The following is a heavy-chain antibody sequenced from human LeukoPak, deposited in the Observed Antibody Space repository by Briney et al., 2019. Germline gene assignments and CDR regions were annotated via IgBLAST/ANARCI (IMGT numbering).Heavy chain of an antibody. V-gene: IGHV4-59*12. CDR2: IYYSGST. D-gene: IGHD3-3*01. Sequence: SDTLSLTCTVSGASIRSYYWSWIRQPPGKGLEWIGYIYYSGSTNYNPSFKSRVTISVDTSKNQFSLKLSSVTAADTAVYYCARDKDWDDFWSGYYDYFDLWGRGTLVTVSS. CDR3: ARDKDWDDFWSGYYDYFDL. CDR1: GASIRSYY. J-gene: IGHJ2*01.